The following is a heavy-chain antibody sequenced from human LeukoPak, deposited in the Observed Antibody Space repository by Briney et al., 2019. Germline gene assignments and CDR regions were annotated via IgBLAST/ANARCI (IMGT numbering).Heavy chain of an antibody. Sequence: GGSLRLSCAASGFTVSSKYMSWVRQAPGKGLEWVSVIYSGGSTYYADSVKGRFTISRDNSKNTLYLQMNSLRADDTAVYYCAKSGYDFWSGYYGYWGQGTLVTVSS. J-gene: IGHJ4*02. CDR2: IYSGGST. D-gene: IGHD3-3*01. CDR3: AKSGYDFWSGYYGY. V-gene: IGHV3-53*01. CDR1: GFTVSSKY.